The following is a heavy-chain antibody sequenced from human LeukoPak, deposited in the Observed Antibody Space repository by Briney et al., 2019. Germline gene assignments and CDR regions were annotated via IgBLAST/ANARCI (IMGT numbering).Heavy chain of an antibody. D-gene: IGHD6-19*01. CDR3: ARDSAPDPLAVAPTGY. V-gene: IGHV1-69*01. CDR1: VGTFSSYA. Sequence: GASVTVSCKASVGTFSSYAISWVRQAPGQGLEWMGGIIPIFGTANYAQKFQGRVTITADESTSTAYMELSSLRSEDTAVYYCARDSAPDPLAVAPTGYWGQGTLVTVSS. CDR2: IIPIFGTA. J-gene: IGHJ4*02.